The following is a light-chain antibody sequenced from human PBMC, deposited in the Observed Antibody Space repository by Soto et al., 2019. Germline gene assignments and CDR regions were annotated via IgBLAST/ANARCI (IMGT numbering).Light chain of an antibody. CDR1: QSVGST. V-gene: IGKV3-15*01. Sequence: VLTQSPAALSVSPGESATLSCWASQSVGSTLNWYQQRTCQAPRILIYDKSLRATGIPDRLSGSGSGTEFNLTIASLQSEDFAVYYCQQYNDWTITFGQGTRLEIK. CDR3: QQYNDWTIT. CDR2: DKS. J-gene: IGKJ5*01.